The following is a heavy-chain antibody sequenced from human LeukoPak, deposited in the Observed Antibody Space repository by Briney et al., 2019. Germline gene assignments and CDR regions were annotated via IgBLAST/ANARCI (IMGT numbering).Heavy chain of an antibody. CDR1: GGSISSYY. Sequence: SETLSLTCTVSGGSISSYYWSWIRQPPGKGLEWIGYIYYSGSTNYNPSLKSRVTMSVDTSKNQFSLKLSSVTAADTAVYYCARDGDFWSGYYSPLPYYYYGMDVWGQGTTVTVSS. J-gene: IGHJ6*02. CDR3: ARDGDFWSGYYSPLPYYYYGMDV. V-gene: IGHV4-59*12. D-gene: IGHD3-3*01. CDR2: IYYSGST.